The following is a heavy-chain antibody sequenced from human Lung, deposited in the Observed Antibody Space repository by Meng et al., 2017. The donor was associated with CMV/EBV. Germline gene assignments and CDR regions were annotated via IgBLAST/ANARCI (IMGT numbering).Heavy chain of an antibody. Sequence: ASXXVSXKASGYTFTSYDINWVRQATGQGLEWMGWMNPNSGNTGYAQKFQGRVTMTRNTSISTAYMERSSLRSEDTAVYYCARSPYSSPGPPSPHVHYYYYGMDVWXQGNXVTVSS. CDR3: ARSPYSSPGPPSPHVHYYYYGMDV. D-gene: IGHD6-13*01. CDR1: GYTFTSYD. V-gene: IGHV1-8*02. CDR2: MNPNSGNT. J-gene: IGHJ6*02.